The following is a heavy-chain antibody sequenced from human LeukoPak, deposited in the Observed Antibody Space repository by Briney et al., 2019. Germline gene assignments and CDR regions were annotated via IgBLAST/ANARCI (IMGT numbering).Heavy chain of an antibody. V-gene: IGHV1-46*01. CDR1: GYTFTSYY. Sequence: ASVKVSCKASGYTFTSYYMHWVRQAPGQGLEWMGIINPSGGSTSYAQKFQGRVTMTRDTSTSTVYMELSSLRSEDTAVYYCASVAAYYDSSAYMDVWGKGTTVTISS. CDR3: ASVAAYYDSSAYMDV. CDR2: INPSGGST. D-gene: IGHD3-22*01. J-gene: IGHJ6*03.